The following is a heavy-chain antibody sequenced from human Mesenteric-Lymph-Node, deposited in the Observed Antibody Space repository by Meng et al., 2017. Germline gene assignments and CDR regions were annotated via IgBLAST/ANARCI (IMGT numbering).Heavy chain of an antibody. Sequence: SVKVSCKASGYTFTSYGISWVRQAPGQGLEWMGGIIPIFGTANYAQKFQGRVTITTDESTSTAYMELSSLRSEDTAVYYCASGEVVVAATPFAFDIWGQGTMVTVSS. J-gene: IGHJ3*02. CDR1: GYTFTSYG. V-gene: IGHV1-69*05. D-gene: IGHD2-15*01. CDR2: IIPIFGTA. CDR3: ASGEVVVAATPFAFDI.